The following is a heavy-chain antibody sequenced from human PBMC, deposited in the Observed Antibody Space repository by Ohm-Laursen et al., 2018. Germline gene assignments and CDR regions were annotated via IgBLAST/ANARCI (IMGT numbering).Heavy chain of an antibody. D-gene: IGHD7-27*01. CDR3: ARALGGYPISYYYGMDV. V-gene: IGHV4-59*01. Sequence: SETLSLTCTVSRGSISNNYWSWIRQSPGKGLEWIGYIYYSGSTNYNPSLKSRVTISVDTSKNQFSLKLSSVTAADTAVYYCARALGGYPISYYYGMDVWGQGTTVTVSS. CDR2: IYYSGST. J-gene: IGHJ6*02. CDR1: RGSISNNY.